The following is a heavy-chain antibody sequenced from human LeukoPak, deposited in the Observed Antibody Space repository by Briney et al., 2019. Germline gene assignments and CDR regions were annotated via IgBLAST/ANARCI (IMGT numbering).Heavy chain of an antibody. D-gene: IGHD6-19*01. CDR3: ARDPPSWAGPFDY. V-gene: IGHV3-23*01. CDR2: ISGSGGST. Sequence: GGSLRLSCAASGFTFSSYAMSWVRQAPGKGLEWVSAISGSGGSTYYADSVKGRFTISRDNAKNSLYLQINSLRAEDTAVYYCARDPPSWAGPFDYWGQGTLVTVSS. J-gene: IGHJ4*02. CDR1: GFTFSSYA.